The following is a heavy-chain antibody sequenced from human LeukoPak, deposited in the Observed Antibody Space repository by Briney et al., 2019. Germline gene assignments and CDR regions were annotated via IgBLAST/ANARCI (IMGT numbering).Heavy chain of an antibody. CDR2: ISYDGSNK. Sequence: PGGSLRLSCAASGFTFSSYAMHWVRQAPGKGLEWVAVISYDGSNKYYADSVKGRFTISRDNSKNTPYLQMNSLRAEDTAVYYCARTTTKYSSGDDAFDIWGQGTMVTVSS. D-gene: IGHD3-22*01. V-gene: IGHV3-30-3*01. J-gene: IGHJ3*02. CDR3: ARTTTKYSSGDDAFDI. CDR1: GFTFSSYA.